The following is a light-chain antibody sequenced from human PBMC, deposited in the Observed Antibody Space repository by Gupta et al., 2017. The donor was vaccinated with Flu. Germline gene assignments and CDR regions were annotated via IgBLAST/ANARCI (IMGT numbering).Light chain of an antibody. Sequence: QSLLTQPPPVSAVPGQKVTISCSGSNSNIGNDYVSWYQQLQGTAPKLLIFEINRRPSGIPDRFSGSKSGTSATLGITGLQTGDEADYYCGSWDSSLSAYVFGTGTKVTVL. CDR1: NSNIGNDY. V-gene: IGLV1-51*02. J-gene: IGLJ1*01. CDR2: EIN. CDR3: GSWDSSLSAYV.